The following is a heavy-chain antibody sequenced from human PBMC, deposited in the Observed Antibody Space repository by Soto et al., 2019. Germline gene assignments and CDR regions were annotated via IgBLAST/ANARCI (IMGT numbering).Heavy chain of an antibody. V-gene: IGHV1-69*13. CDR3: ARDRRDGYNHFDY. J-gene: IGHJ4*02. CDR2: IIPIFGTA. Sequence: GASVKVSCKASGGTFSSYATSWVRQAPGQGLEWMGGIIPIFGTANYAQKFQGRVTITADESTSTAYMELSSLRSEDTAVYYCARDRRDGYNHFDYWGQGTLVTVSS. D-gene: IGHD5-12*01. CDR1: GGTFSSYA.